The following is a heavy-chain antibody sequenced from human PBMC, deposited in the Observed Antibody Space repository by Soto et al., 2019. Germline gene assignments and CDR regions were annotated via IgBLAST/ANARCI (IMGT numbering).Heavy chain of an antibody. J-gene: IGHJ3*02. CDR1: GFTFSSYG. CDR2: ISYDGSNK. V-gene: IGHV3-30*18. CDR3: AQDLGHGGRGAFDI. D-gene: IGHD7-27*01. Sequence: QVQLVESGGGVVQPGRSLRLSCAASGFTFSSYGMHWVRQAPGKGLEWVAVISYDGSNKYYADSVKGRFTISRDNSKNPLYLQRTSLRAEDTDVYYCAQDLGHGGRGAFDIWGQGTMVTVSS.